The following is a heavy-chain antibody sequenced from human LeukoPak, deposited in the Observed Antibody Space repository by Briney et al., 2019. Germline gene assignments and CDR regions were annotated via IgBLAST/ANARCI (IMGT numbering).Heavy chain of an antibody. CDR2: ISAYNGNT. CDR3: ARSAGSGYFDY. Sequence: GASVKVSCKASGYIFTNYYIHWVRQAPGQGLEWMGWISAYNGNTNYAQKLQGRVTMTTDTSTSTAYMELRSLRSDDTAVYYCARSAGSGYFDYWGQGTLVTVSS. CDR1: GYIFTNYY. V-gene: IGHV1-18*04. D-gene: IGHD3-10*01. J-gene: IGHJ4*02.